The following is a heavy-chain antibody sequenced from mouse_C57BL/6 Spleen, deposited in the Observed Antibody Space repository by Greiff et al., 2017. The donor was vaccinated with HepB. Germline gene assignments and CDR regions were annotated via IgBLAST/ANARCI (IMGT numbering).Heavy chain of an antibody. Sequence: VQLKESGPELVKPGASVKMSCKASGYTFTDYNMHWVKQSHGKSLEWIGYINPNNGGTSYNQKFKGKATLTVNKSSSTAYMELRSLTSEDSAVYYCARGIYYDYLGYWGQGTTLTVSS. J-gene: IGHJ2*01. CDR1: GYTFTDYN. CDR3: ARGIYYDYLGY. D-gene: IGHD2-4*01. V-gene: IGHV1-22*01. CDR2: INPNNGGT.